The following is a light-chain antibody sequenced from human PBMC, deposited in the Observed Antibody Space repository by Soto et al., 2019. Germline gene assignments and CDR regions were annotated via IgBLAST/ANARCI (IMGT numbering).Light chain of an antibody. CDR3: QNRSGWPAIT. CDR1: QNVNTY. V-gene: IGKV3-11*01. Sequence: EIVLTQNPVTLSLSPGDSATLSCRASQNVNTYLAWYQQKPGLAPRLLIFDASDMATGIPPLFSGSGSGTDFTLPIKSLEPEDFPVYYCQNRSGWPAITFSQGTRLEIK. CDR2: DAS. J-gene: IGKJ5*01.